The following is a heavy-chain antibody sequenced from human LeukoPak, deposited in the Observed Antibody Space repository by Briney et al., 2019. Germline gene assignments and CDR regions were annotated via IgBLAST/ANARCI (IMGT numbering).Heavy chain of an antibody. J-gene: IGHJ4*02. D-gene: IGHD2-2*02. V-gene: IGHV4-59*10. CDR1: GGSFSGYY. Sequence: PSETLSLTCAVYGGSFSGYYWSWIRQPPGKGLEWIGRIYTSGSTNYNPSLKSRVTMSVDTSKNQFSLKLSSVTAADTAVYYCARGYCSSTSCYTFDYWGQGTLVTVSS. CDR2: IYTSGST. CDR3: ARGYCSSTSCYTFDY.